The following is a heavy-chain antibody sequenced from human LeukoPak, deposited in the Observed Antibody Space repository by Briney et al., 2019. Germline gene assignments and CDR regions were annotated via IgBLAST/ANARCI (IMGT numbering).Heavy chain of an antibody. J-gene: IGHJ6*03. CDR3: ARDQNGPYYYMDV. V-gene: IGHV3-74*01. Sequence: GGSLRLSCAASGFSFNIHWMHWVRQAPGKGLVWVSRIKSDGTGAAYADSVEGRFTTSRDNAENTLYLQMNSLRAEDTAVYYCARDQNGPYYYMDVWGKGTTVTVSS. CDR2: IKSDGTGA. CDR1: GFSFNIHW. D-gene: IGHD2-8*01.